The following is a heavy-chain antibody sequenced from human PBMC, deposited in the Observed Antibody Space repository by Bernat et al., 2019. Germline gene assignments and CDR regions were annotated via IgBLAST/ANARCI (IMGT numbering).Heavy chain of an antibody. V-gene: IGHV3-21*05. Sequence: EVQLVESGGGLVNPGGSLRVSCAGSGFTFSSYGMNWVRQAPGKGLEWVSYISTSGTYIYYADPVRGRFTISRDNAKNSLYLQMNILRAEDTAIYYCARDLTALRTWYLDLWGRGTMVTVSS. CDR2: ISTSGTYI. CDR1: GFTFSSYG. CDR3: ARDLTALRTWYLDL. J-gene: IGHJ2*01. D-gene: IGHD2-21*02.